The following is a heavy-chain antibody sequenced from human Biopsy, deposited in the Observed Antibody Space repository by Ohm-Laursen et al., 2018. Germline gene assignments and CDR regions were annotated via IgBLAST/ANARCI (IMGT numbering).Heavy chain of an antibody. CDR2: IYDRGSTA. D-gene: IGHD6-19*01. V-gene: IGHV4-61*01. J-gene: IGHJ4*02. Sequence: TLSLTWTVSGDSVSSGSFYWTWIRQPPGQGLEYIGYIYDRGSTANYNPSLESRVTMSVDMPKNQFSLKLSSVTAADTAIYYCARGMRSSGWPYFDSWGQGTRVTVSS. CDR3: ARGMRSSGWPYFDS. CDR1: GDSVSSGSFY.